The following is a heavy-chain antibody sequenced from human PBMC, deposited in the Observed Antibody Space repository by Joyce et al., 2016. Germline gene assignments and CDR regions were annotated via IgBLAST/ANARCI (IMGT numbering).Heavy chain of an antibody. J-gene: IGHJ6*02. CDR2: ISYAESNK. CDR1: GFTFSSYG. V-gene: IGHV3-30*18. CDR3: AKDTRYYGMDV. Sequence: VQLVESGRGVVQPGRSLRLSCAASGFTFSSYGMHWVRQAPGKGVDWVSMISYAESNKYYTYSVKGRFTISRDNSKNPLYLQMNSLRVEDTAVYYCAKDTRYYGMDVWGQGTTVTVSS.